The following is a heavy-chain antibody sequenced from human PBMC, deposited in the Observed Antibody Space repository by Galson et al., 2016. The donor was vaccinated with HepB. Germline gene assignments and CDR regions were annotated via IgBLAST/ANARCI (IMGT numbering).Heavy chain of an antibody. CDR3: AKSLIVGPTMNWYFDL. D-gene: IGHD1-26*01. CDR1: GFTFIDYG. CDR2: ISYDGRSK. V-gene: IGHV3-30*18. Sequence: SLRLSCAASGFTFIDYGVHWVRRAPGEGLEWVAVISYDGRSKNYADSVKGRFTVSRDNSKNTLYLQMNSLRAEDTAVYYCAKSLIVGPTMNWYFDLWGRGTLVTVSS. J-gene: IGHJ2*01.